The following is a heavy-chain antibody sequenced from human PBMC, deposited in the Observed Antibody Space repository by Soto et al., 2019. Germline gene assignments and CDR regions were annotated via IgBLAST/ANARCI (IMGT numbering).Heavy chain of an antibody. Sequence: EVKLVESGGGLVKPGGSLRLSCAASGFTFSRYSMNWVRQAPGKGLEWVSSISSSSSYIYYADSVKGRFTISRDNAKNSLYLQINSLRAEDTAVYYCARDQPGYSYGYGLGYWGQGTLVTVSS. CDR1: GFTFSRYS. CDR3: ARDQPGYSYGYGLGY. D-gene: IGHD5-18*01. J-gene: IGHJ4*02. V-gene: IGHV3-21*01. CDR2: ISSSSSYI.